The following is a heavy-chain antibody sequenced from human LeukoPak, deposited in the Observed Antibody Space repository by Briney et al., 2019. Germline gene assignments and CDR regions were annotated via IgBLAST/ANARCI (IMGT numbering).Heavy chain of an antibody. CDR2: ISSSSSYI. CDR3: ARGVRGYSYGFDY. Sequence: GGSLRLSCAASGFTFSSYSMNWVRQAPGKGLEWVSSISSSSSYIYYADSVKGRFTISRDNAKNSLYLQMNSLRAEDTAVYYCARGVRGYSYGFDYWGQGTLVTVSS. CDR1: GFTFSSYS. J-gene: IGHJ4*02. V-gene: IGHV3-21*01. D-gene: IGHD5-18*01.